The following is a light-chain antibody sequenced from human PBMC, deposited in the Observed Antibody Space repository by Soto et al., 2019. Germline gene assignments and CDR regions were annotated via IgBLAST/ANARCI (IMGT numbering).Light chain of an antibody. J-gene: IGLJ1*01. CDR3: QAWDSNTCV. V-gene: IGLV3-1*01. CDR2: QEM. CDR1: KLGDKY. Sequence: SYELTQPPSVSVSPGQTASITCSGDKLGDKYVCWYQQKPGQSPVLVIYQEMKRPSGIPERFSGSNSGDTATLTISGTQAMDEADYYCQAWDSNTCVFGTGTKLTVL.